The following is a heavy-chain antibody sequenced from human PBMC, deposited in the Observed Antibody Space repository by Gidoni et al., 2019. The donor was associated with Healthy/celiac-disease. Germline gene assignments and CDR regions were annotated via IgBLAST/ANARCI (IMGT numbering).Heavy chain of an antibody. CDR2: IYTSGST. D-gene: IGHD1-26*01. V-gene: IGHV4-4*07. CDR1: GGSIGRYY. CDR3: ARGLGGSYSSDYYFDY. Sequence: QVQLQESGPGLVQPSATLSLTCTVSGGSIGRYYWSWIRQPAGKGLEWIGRIYTSGSTNYNPSLKSRVTMSVDTSKNQFSLKLSSVTAADTAVYYCARGLGGSYSSDYYFDYWGQGTLVTVSS. J-gene: IGHJ4*02.